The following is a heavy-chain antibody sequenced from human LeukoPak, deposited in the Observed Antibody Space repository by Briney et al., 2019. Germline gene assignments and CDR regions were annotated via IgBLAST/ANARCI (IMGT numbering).Heavy chain of an antibody. Sequence: PSETLSLTCTVSGGSISSGSYYWSWIRQPAGKGLEWIGRIYTSGSTNYNPSLKSRVTISVDTSKNQFSLKLSSVTAADTAVYYCARDFEERNGWSILGQARQKNDSSGYWGQGTLVTVSS. V-gene: IGHV4-61*02. CDR2: IYTSGST. D-gene: IGHD3-22*01. CDR3: ARDFEERNGWSILGQARQKNDSSGY. J-gene: IGHJ4*02. CDR1: GGSISSGSYY.